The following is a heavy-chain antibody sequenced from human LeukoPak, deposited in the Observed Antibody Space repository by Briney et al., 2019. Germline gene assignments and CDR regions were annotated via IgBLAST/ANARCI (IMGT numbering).Heavy chain of an antibody. Sequence: SVKVSCKASGGTFISYAISWVRQAPGQGLEWMGGIIPIFGTANYAQKFQGRVTITADESTSTAYMELSSLRSEDTAVYYCARDSDRRVYYDILTGYSYYYYGMDVWGQGTTVTVSS. CDR2: IIPIFGTA. D-gene: IGHD3-9*01. V-gene: IGHV1-69*13. J-gene: IGHJ6*02. CDR3: ARDSDRRVYYDILTGYSYYYYGMDV. CDR1: GGTFISYA.